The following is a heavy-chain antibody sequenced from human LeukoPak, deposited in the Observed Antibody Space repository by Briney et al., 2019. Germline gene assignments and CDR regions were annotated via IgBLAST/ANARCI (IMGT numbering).Heavy chain of an antibody. V-gene: IGHV4-39*01. CDR2: IFYSWST. CDR3: ARTVGEPGAEYFQH. Sequence: SETLSLTCTVSGGSISTSRYYWGWIRQPPGKGLEWIGSIFYSWSTYYNPSLKSRVTISVDTSKKQFSLKLSSVTAADTAVYYCARTVGEPGAEYFQHWGQGTLVTVSS. J-gene: IGHJ1*01. CDR1: GGSISTSRYY. D-gene: IGHD3-10*01.